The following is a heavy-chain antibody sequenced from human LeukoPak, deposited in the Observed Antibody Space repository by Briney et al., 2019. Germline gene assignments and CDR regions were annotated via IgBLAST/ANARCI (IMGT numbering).Heavy chain of an antibody. CDR2: ISSSGSTI. J-gene: IGHJ6*03. V-gene: IGHV3-48*03. D-gene: IGHD3-10*01. CDR1: GFTFSSYE. CDR3: AGVRERYYYYMDV. Sequence: PGGSLRLSCAASGFTFSSYEMNWVRQAPGKGLEWVSYISSSGSTIYYADSVKGRFTISRDNAKNSLYLQMNSLRAEDTAVYYCAGVRERYYYYMDVWGKGTTVTISS.